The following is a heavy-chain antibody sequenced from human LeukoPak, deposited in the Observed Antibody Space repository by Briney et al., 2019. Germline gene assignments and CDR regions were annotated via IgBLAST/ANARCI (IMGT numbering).Heavy chain of an antibody. D-gene: IGHD2-21*01. CDR3: ATNKNSLFDY. CDR1: GYPVTDNG. Sequence: ASVKVSCKASGYPVTDNGISWVRQAPGEGLEWMGWISANSGKTNYAQRFQGRVTMTRETSSSTVYMELRSLRSDDTAVYFCATNKNSLFDYWGQGTLVSVTS. V-gene: IGHV1-18*01. J-gene: IGHJ4*02. CDR2: ISANSGKT.